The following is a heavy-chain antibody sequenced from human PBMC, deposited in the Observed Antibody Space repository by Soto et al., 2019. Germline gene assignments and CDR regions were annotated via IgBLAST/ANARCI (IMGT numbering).Heavy chain of an antibody. CDR3: ARGGYYDTSGYYSTSYYFDY. CDR1: GFTFSSYA. CDR2: IWYGGSNK. V-gene: IGHV3-33*01. Sequence: QVQLVESGGGVVQPGRYLRLSCEASGFTFSSYAIHWVRQAPGKGLEWVAVIWYGGSNKYYADSVKGRFTISRDNSKNTLYLQMNSLRAEDTSVYHCARGGYYDTSGYYSTSYYFDYWGQGTLVTVSS. J-gene: IGHJ4*02. D-gene: IGHD3-22*01.